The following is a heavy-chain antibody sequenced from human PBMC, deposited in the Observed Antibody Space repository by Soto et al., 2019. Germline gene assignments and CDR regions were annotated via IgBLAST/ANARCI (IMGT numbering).Heavy chain of an antibody. CDR2: ISPNNGNT. D-gene: IGHD6-13*01. J-gene: IGHJ4*02. CDR3: ARGRAATLAAAGHDY. Sequence: QVQLVQSGGEEKKPGASVKVSCKAFGYTFTNYGISWVRQAPGQGLEWMGWISPNNGNTKYAQKIQGRVTMTPDTSTSKADMDLRSLISDDTAVYYCARGRAATLAAAGHDYWGQGTLVTVSS. CDR1: GYTFTNYG. V-gene: IGHV1-18*01.